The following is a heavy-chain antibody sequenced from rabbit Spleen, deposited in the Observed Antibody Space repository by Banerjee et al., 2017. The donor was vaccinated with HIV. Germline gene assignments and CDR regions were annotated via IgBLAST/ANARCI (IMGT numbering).Heavy chain of an antibody. D-gene: IGHD1-1*01. Sequence: QEQLVESGGGLVQPGGSLKLSCTVSGFDISKYGVTWVRQAPGKGLEWIACINIVTGKSVYANWAEGRFIMSRTSSTTVTLQMTSLTAADTATYFCARDSSSSFSSYGMDLWGPGTLVTVS. CDR1: GFDISKYG. V-gene: IGHV1S45*01. CDR3: ARDSSSSFSSYGMDL. J-gene: IGHJ6*01. CDR2: INIVTGKS.